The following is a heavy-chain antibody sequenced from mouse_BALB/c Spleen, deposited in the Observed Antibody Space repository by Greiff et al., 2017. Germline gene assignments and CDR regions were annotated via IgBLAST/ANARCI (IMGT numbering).Heavy chain of an antibody. Sequence: DVMLVESGGGLVKPGGSLKLSCAASGFTFSSYAMSWVRQSPEKRLEWVAEISSGGSYTYYPDTVTGRFTISRDNAKNTLYLEMSSLRSEDTAMYYCARVGDYAMDYWGQGTSVTVSS. D-gene: IGHD3-1*01. CDR3: ARVGDYAMDY. J-gene: IGHJ4*01. CDR2: ISSGGSYT. CDR1: GFTFSSYA. V-gene: IGHV5-9-4*01.